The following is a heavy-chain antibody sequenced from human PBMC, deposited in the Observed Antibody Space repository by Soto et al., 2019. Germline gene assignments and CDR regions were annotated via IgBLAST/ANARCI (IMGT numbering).Heavy chain of an antibody. CDR2: INPSGGST. CDR3: ARAPRSHYYDSSGPTDY. V-gene: IGHV1-46*01. CDR1: GYSFTTYY. J-gene: IGHJ4*02. Sequence: ASVWVSCKASGYSFTTYYMHWVRQAPGQGLEWMGMINPSGGSTTYEQKFQGRVTMTRDTSTTTVYMALSSLRSDDTAVYYCARAPRSHYYDSSGPTDYLSQGTQVTVSS. D-gene: IGHD3-22*01.